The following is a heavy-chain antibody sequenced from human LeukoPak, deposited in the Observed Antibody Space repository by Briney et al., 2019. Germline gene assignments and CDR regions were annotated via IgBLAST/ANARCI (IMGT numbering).Heavy chain of an antibody. V-gene: IGHV4-61*01. CDR1: GGSASSGSYY. CDR3: AASGYYGDAFDI. D-gene: IGHD3-22*01. J-gene: IGHJ3*02. Sequence: SETLSLTCTVSGGSASSGSYYWSWIRQPPGKGLEWIGYIYYSGSTNYNPSLKSRVTISVDTSKNQFSLKLSSVTAADTAVYYCAASGYYGDAFDIWGQGTMVTVSS. CDR2: IYYSGST.